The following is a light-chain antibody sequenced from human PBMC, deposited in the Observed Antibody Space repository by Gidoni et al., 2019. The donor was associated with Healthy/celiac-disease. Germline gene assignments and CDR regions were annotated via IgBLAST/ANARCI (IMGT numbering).Light chain of an antibody. V-gene: IGLV2-8*01. CDR1: SSDVGGYNY. Sequence: QSALTQPPSASGSPGQSVTISCTGTSSDVGGYNYVSWYQQHPGNAPKLMIYEVSKRPSGVPDRFSGLQAEDEADYYCSSYAGSNNVVFGGGTKLTVL. CDR3: SSYAGSNNVV. J-gene: IGLJ2*01. CDR2: EVS.